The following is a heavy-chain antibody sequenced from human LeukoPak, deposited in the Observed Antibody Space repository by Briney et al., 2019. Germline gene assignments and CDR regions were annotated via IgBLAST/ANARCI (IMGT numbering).Heavy chain of an antibody. J-gene: IGHJ4*02. CDR2: IYYSGST. D-gene: IGHD5-24*01. V-gene: IGHV4-39*07. CDR3: ARVGRWLQAPLFDY. CDR1: GGSISSSSYY. Sequence: SETLSLTCTVSGGSISSSSYYWGWIRQPPGKGLEWIGGIYYSGSTYYNPSLKTRVTISVDTSKNQFSLKLSSVTAADTAVYYCARVGRWLQAPLFDYWGQGTLVTVSS.